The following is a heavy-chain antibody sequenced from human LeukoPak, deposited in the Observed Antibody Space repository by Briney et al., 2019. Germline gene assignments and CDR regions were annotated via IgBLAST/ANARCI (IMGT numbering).Heavy chain of an antibody. CDR1: GSRFTSYW. J-gene: IGHJ3*02. CDR3: ARAAYCSSTSCYIGAGIDAFDI. CDR2: IYPEDSDT. V-gene: IGHV5-51*01. Sequence: GGSLQISCKGSGSRFTSYWIGRVRQLPGKGLEWMGVIYPEDSDTRYSPSFQGQVTISADKSISTAYLQWGSLKASDTAIYYCARAAYCSSTSCYIGAGIDAFDIWGQGTMVTVSS. D-gene: IGHD2-2*02.